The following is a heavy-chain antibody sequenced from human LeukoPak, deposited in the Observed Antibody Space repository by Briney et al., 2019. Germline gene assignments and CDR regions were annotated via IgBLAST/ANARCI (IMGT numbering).Heavy chain of an antibody. V-gene: IGHV3-21*01. CDR1: GFTFSSYS. D-gene: IGHD6-19*01. CDR2: ISSSSSYI. J-gene: IGHJ4*02. CDR3: ASTRERSRGWSLDY. Sequence: GGSLRLSCAASGFTFSSYSMNWVRQAPGKGLEWVSSISSSSSYIYYADSVKGRFTISRDNAKNSLYLQMNSLRAEDTAVYYCASTRERSRGWSLDYWGQGTLVTVSS.